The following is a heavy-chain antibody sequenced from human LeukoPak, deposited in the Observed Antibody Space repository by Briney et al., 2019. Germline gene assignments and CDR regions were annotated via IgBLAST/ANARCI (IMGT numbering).Heavy chain of an antibody. V-gene: IGHV3-23*01. CDR3: AKDENVVVPAAIPHQNWFDP. D-gene: IGHD2-2*02. CDR1: GFTFSSYA. Sequence: TGGSLRLSCAASGFTFSSYAMSWVRQAPGKGLEWVSAISGSGGSTYYADSVKGRFTISRDNSKNTLYLQMNSLRAEDTAVYYCAKDENVVVPAAIPHQNWFDPWGQGTLVTVSS. CDR2: ISGSGGST. J-gene: IGHJ5*02.